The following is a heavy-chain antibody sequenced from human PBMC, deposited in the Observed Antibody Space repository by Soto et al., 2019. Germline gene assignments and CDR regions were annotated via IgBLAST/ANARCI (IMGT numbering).Heavy chain of an antibody. CDR1: GFTFSNAW. D-gene: IGHD2-2*01. J-gene: IGHJ6*02. CDR2: IKSKTDGGTT. CDR3: TTDVPAAYYYYGMDV. Sequence: EVQLVESGGGLVKPGGSLRLSCAASGFTFSNAWMSWVRQAPGKGLEWVGRIKSKTDGGTTGYAAPVKGRFTISRDDSKNTLYLQMNSLKTEDTAVYYCTTDVPAAYYYYGMDVWGQGTTVTVSS. V-gene: IGHV3-15*01.